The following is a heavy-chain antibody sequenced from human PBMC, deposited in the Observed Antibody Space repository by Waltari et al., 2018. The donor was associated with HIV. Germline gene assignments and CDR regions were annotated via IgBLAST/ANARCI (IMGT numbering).Heavy chain of an antibody. CDR2: ISWNGGIR. V-gene: IGHV3-9*01. CDR3: VKDTVLMGASNGLDV. CDR1: GFTFKNFA. J-gene: IGHJ6*02. Sequence: EVQLVESGGNLVQPGRSLRLSCAASGFTFKNFAMHWVRQGPGKGLEGVSGISWNGGIRGYADSVNGRFTISRDNDKNSLYLHMNSLTVEDTALYYCVKDTVLMGASNGLDVWGQGTMVLVSS. D-gene: IGHD1-26*01.